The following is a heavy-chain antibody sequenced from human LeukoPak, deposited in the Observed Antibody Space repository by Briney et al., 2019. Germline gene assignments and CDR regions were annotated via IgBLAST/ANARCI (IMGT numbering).Heavy chain of an antibody. V-gene: IGHV5-10-1*01. Sequence: GGSLKISCKGSGYSFTSYWISWVRQMPGKGLEWMGRIDPSDSYTNYSPSFQGHVTISADKSISTAYLQWSSLKASDTAMYYCARHRGGVYYYGSGSYFDLRFDYWGQGTLVTVSS. J-gene: IGHJ4*02. CDR2: IDPSDSYT. CDR3: ARHRGGVYYYGSGSYFDLRFDY. D-gene: IGHD3-10*01. CDR1: GYSFTSYW.